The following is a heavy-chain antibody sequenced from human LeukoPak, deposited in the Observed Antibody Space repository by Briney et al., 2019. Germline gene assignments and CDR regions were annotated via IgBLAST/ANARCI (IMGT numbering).Heavy chain of an antibody. D-gene: IGHD3-3*01. CDR1: GFTFSNAW. CDR3: TTVRYVLRFLEWSGLDY. V-gene: IGHV3-15*01. CDR2: IKSKTDGGTT. Sequence: GGSLRLSCAASGFTFSNAWMSWVRQAPGKGLEWVGRIKSKTDGGTTDYAAPVKGRFTISRDDSKNTLYLQMNSLKTEDTAVYYCTTVRYVLRFLEWSGLDYWGQGTLVNVSS. J-gene: IGHJ4*02.